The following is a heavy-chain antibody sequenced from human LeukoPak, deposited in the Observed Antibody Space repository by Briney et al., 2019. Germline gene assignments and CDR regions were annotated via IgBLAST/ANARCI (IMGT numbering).Heavy chain of an antibody. J-gene: IGHJ3*02. CDR2: IYYSGIT. CDR1: GGSISSRSYY. V-gene: IGHV4-39*07. CDR3: ARRAHYGDYGHDAFDI. Sequence: PSETLSLTCTVSGGSISSRSYYWGWLRQPPGKGLEWIGSIYYSGITYYNPSLKSRVTISVDTSKNQFSLKLSSVTAADTAVYYCARRAHYGDYGHDAFDIWGQGTMVTVSS. D-gene: IGHD4-17*01.